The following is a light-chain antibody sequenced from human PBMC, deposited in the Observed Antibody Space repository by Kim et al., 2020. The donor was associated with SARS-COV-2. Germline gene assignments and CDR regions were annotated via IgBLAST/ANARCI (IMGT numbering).Light chain of an antibody. CDR1: QSISNW. CDR2: AAS. CDR3: QQYDKYGT. Sequence: AASVGERVTITCRASQSISNWLAWYQQKPGKAPKLLSYAASALESGVPARFSGSGSGTEFTLTISSLQPDDFATYYCQQYDKYGTFGQGTKVDIK. J-gene: IGKJ1*01. V-gene: IGKV1-5*03.